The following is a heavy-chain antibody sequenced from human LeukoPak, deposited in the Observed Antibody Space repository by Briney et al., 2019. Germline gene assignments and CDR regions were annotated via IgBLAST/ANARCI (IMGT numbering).Heavy chain of an antibody. V-gene: IGHV3-48*02. J-gene: IGHJ3*02. Sequence: PGGSLTLSWAASRFPLSSYSMIGVRQARGRGRVWISYIISSSSMIFYADSVKVRFTISRDNAKNSLYLQLNSLRDEDTDVYYCAKYSGSSDAFDIWGQGTMVTVSS. D-gene: IGHD1-26*01. CDR1: RFPLSSYS. CDR3: AKYSGSSDAFDI. CDR2: IISSSSMI.